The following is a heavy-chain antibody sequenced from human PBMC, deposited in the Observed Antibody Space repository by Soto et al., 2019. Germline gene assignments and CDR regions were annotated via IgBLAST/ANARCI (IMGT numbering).Heavy chain of an antibody. D-gene: IGHD3-10*01. V-gene: IGHV4-39*01. J-gene: IGHJ6*03. CDR3: ARHNYGSGSWTYLGYMDV. CDR1: GGSISSSSYY. CDR2: IYYSGST. Sequence: PSETLSLTCTVSGGSISSSSYYWGWIRQPPGKGLEWIGSIYYSGSTYYNPSLESRVTISVDTSKNQFSLKLSSVTAADTAVYYCARHNYGSGSWTYLGYMDVWGKGTTVTVSS.